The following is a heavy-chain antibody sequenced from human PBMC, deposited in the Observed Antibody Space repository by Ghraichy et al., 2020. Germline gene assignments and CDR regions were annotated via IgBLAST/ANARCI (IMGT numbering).Heavy chain of an antibody. CDR1: GFTFDDYG. CDR3: ARGRLGFYDAFDI. Sequence: GGSLRLSCTASGFTSGFTFDDYGMHWVRQAPGKGLEWVSGISWNSGSIGYADSVKGRFTISRDNAKNSLYLQMSSLRAEDMALYYCARGRLGFYDAFDIWGQGTIVTVSS. CDR2: ISWNSGSI. J-gene: IGHJ3*02. D-gene: IGHD3-16*01. V-gene: IGHV3-9*03.